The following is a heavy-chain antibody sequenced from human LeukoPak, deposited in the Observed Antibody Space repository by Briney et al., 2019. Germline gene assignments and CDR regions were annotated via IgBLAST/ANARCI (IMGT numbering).Heavy chain of an antibody. V-gene: IGHV3-13*01. D-gene: IGHD1-26*01. Sequence: GGSLRLSCAASGFTFSSYDMHWVRQATGKGLEWVSAIGTAGDTYYPGSVKGRFTISRENAKNSLYLQMNSLRAGDTAVYYCARGSVREPGFDPWGQGTLVTVSS. CDR3: ARGSVREPGFDP. J-gene: IGHJ5*02. CDR1: GFTFSSYD. CDR2: IGTAGDT.